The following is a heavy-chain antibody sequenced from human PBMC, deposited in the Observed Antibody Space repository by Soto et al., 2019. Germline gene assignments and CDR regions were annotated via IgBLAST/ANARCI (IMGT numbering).Heavy chain of an antibody. Sequence: ASVNVSCKVSGYTLTELSMHWVRQAPGKGLEWMGGFDPEDGETIYAQKFQGRVTMTEDTSTDTAYMELSSLRSEDTAVYYCATDPQVAQPFSLAFDIWGQGTMVTVSS. D-gene: IGHD2-15*01. CDR2: FDPEDGET. CDR3: ATDPQVAQPFSLAFDI. V-gene: IGHV1-24*01. CDR1: GYTLTELS. J-gene: IGHJ3*02.